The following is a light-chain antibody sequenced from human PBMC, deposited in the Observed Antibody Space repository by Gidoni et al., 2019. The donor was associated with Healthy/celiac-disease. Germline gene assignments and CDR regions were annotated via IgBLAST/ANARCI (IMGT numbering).Light chain of an antibody. Sequence: EIVLTQSPATLSLSPGERATLSCRATQRVSSYLAWYQHKPGQAPRLLIYDASNRATGIPARFSGGGSGTDFTLTIGTLEPEDFAVYYCQHRGTFGQGTKVEIK. CDR2: DAS. CDR1: QRVSSY. V-gene: IGKV3-11*01. J-gene: IGKJ1*01. CDR3: QHRGT.